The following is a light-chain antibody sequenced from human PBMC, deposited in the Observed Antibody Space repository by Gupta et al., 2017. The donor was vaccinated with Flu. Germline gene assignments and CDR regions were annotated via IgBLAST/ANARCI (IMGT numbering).Light chain of an antibody. V-gene: IGLV2-14*01. CDR1: SSDVGGYNY. CDR3: SSYSSGSTLFV. J-gene: IGLJ1*01. Sequence: QSALTQPASVSGSPGQSITISCTGTSSDVGGYNYISWYQQHPGIAPKLMIYEVSNRPSGVSNRFSGSKSGTTASLTISGLQGDDEADYYCSSYSSGSTLFVFGTGTKVTVL. CDR2: EVS.